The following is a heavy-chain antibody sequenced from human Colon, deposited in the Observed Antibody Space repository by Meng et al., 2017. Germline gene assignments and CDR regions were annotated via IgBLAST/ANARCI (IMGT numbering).Heavy chain of an antibody. J-gene: IGHJ4*02. V-gene: IGHV4-38-2*02. D-gene: IGHD2-2*01. CDR2: IYHGGNI. Sequence: GSLRLSRSVSGYSIGSGYYWGWIRQPPGKGLEWIGSIYHGGNIDYNPSLKSRVTVSLDTSKNQFSLNVTSVTAADTAVYYCARGAPTSPFDYWGQGTLVTVSS. CDR3: ARGAPTSPFDY. CDR1: GYSIGSGYY.